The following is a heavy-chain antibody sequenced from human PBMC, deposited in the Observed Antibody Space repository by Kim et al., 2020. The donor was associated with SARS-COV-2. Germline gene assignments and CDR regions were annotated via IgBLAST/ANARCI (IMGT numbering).Heavy chain of an antibody. CDR3: AKGSSGWYEDYFDN. Sequence: ADAVKGRLTISRDTSTKPVFLQMNSLRAEDTAVYYCAKGSSGWYEDYFDNWGQGTLVTVSS. V-gene: IGHV3-23*01. D-gene: IGHD6-19*01. J-gene: IGHJ4*02.